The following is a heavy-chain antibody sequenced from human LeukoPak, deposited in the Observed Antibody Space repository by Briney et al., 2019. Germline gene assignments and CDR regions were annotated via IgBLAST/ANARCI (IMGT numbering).Heavy chain of an antibody. Sequence: ASVKVSCKASGYTFTSYDVNWVRQATGQGLEWMGWMNPNSGNTGLAQKFQGRVTLTRDTSLSTAYMELSNLRSDDTAVYCCARDEVVAAPNYFGMVVWGQGTTVSVSS. CDR3: ARDEVVAAPNYFGMVV. J-gene: IGHJ6*02. D-gene: IGHD2-15*01. CDR1: GYTFTSYD. CDR2: MNPNSGNT. V-gene: IGHV1-8*01.